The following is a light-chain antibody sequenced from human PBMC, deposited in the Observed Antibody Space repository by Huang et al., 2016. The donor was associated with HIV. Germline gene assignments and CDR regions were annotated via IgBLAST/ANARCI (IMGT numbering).Light chain of an antibody. CDR3: QQHSYWPIT. CDR1: QSVSTF. CDR2: DAS. J-gene: IGKJ5*01. Sequence: DIVLTQSPATLSLSPGERATVSCRASQSVSTFLAWYQPKPGQAPRLLIFDASNRASGVPARFSGTGSVTDFTLTISSLEPSDVAVYYCQQHSYWPITFGRGTRLEI. V-gene: IGKV3-11*01.